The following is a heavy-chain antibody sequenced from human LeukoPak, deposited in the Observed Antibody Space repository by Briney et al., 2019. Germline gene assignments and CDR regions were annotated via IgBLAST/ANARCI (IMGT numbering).Heavy chain of an antibody. J-gene: IGHJ4*02. CDR3: ARQTTMGPSDY. V-gene: IGHV4-39*01. Sequence: SETLSLTCTVSGGSISSSAYYWGWIRQPPGKGLEWFGSIYYSGSTYYNPSLKSRGTISVDTSKNQFSLKLRSVTAADTAVYHCARQTTMGPSDYWGQGTLVTVSS. D-gene: IGHD3-10*01. CDR1: GGSISSSAYY. CDR2: IYYSGST.